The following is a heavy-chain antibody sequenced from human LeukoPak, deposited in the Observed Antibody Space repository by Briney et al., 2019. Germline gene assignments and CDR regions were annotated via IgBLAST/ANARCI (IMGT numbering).Heavy chain of an antibody. V-gene: IGHV1-2*02. J-gene: IGHJ4*02. D-gene: IGHD5-18*01. CDR3: ARAIQDTATIIYFDY. CDR1: GYTFTSYG. Sequence: ASVTVSCKASGYTFTSYGISWVRQAPGQGLEWMGWINPKSGDTNYAQRFQGRVTMTRDTSINTAYVELRRLRSDDMAVYHCARAIQDTATIIYFDYWGQGTLVTVSS. CDR2: INPKSGDT.